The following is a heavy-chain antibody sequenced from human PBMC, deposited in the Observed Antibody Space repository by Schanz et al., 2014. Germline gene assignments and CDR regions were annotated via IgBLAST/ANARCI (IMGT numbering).Heavy chain of an antibody. J-gene: IGHJ3*02. V-gene: IGHV3-66*01. CDR2: VHPGGST. Sequence: VQLVESGGGLVQPGGSLRLSCAVSGFIVRSNYMTWVRQAPGKGLEWVSFVHPGGSTYYPDSVKGRFTISRDSSKNTLYLQMNSLSPEDTAVYYCAKGRFGELSAFDIWGQGTMVTVSS. CDR3: AKGRFGELSAFDI. D-gene: IGHD3-10*01. CDR1: GFIVRSNY.